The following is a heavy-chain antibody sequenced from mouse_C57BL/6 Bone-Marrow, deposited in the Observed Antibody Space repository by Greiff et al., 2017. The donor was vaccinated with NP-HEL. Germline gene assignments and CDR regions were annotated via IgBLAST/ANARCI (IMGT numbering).Heavy chain of an antibody. CDR1: GFSFNTYA. V-gene: IGHV10-1*01. CDR3: VRQYYGSSPYYFDY. Sequence: EVKLLESGGGLVQPKGSLKLSCAASGFSFNTYAMNWVRQAPGKGLEWVARIRSKSNNYATYYADSVKDRFTISRDDSESMLYLQMNNLKTEDTAMYYCVRQYYGSSPYYFDYWGQGTTLTVSS. J-gene: IGHJ2*01. D-gene: IGHD1-1*01. CDR2: IRSKSNNYAT.